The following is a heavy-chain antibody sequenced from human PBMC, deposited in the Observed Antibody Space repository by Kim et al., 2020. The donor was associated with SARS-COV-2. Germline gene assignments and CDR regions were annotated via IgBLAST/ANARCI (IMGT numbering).Heavy chain of an antibody. J-gene: IGHJ1*01. D-gene: IGHD6-25*01. CDR3: ARVRDQRGGAEYFQH. Sequence: GGSLRLSCAASGFTFSSYSMNWVRQAPGKGLEWVSSISSSSSYIYYADSVKGRFTISRDNAKNSLYLQMNSLRAEDTAVYYCARVRDQRGGAEYFQHWGQGTLVTVSS. V-gene: IGHV3-21*04. CDR1: GFTFSSYS. CDR2: ISSSSSYI.